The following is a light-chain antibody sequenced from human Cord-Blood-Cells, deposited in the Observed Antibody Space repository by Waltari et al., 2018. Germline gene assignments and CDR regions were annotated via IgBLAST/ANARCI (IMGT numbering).Light chain of an antibody. V-gene: IGLV2-14*01. CDR3: SSYTSSSTLEV. Sequence: QSALTQPASVSGSPGQSLTISCTGTSSDVGGYNYVSWYQQPPGKAPKLMIYDVSNRPSGVSNRFSGSKSGNTASLTISGLQAEDEADYYCSSYTSSSTLEVFGGGTKLTVL. J-gene: IGLJ3*02. CDR1: SSDVGGYNY. CDR2: DVS.